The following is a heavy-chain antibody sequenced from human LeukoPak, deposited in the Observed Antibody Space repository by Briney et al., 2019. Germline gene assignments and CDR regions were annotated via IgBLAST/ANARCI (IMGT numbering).Heavy chain of an antibody. CDR1: GGSISSYY. Sequence: SSETLSLTCTVSGGSISSYYWSWIRQPAGKGLEWIGRIYTSGSTNYNPSLKSRVTMSVDTSKNQFSLKLSSVTAADTAVYYCAKTKKGEYYDSSGGVHYYYYGMDVWGQGTTVTVSS. CDR2: IYTSGST. V-gene: IGHV4-4*07. CDR3: AKTKKGEYYDSSGGVHYYYYGMDV. J-gene: IGHJ6*02. D-gene: IGHD3-22*01.